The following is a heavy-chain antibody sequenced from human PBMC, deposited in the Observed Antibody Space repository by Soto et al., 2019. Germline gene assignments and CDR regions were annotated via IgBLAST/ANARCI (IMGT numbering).Heavy chain of an antibody. CDR2: ISSSSSTI. D-gene: IGHD2-15*01. V-gene: IGHV3-48*01. Sequence: EVQLVESGGGLVQPGGSLRLSCAASGFTFSSYSMNWVRQAPGKGLEWVSYISSSSSTIYYADSVKGRFTISRDNAKNSMYLQMNSLRAEDTAVYYCARDTRWPGAFDIWGQGTMVTVSS. CDR3: ARDTRWPGAFDI. J-gene: IGHJ3*02. CDR1: GFTFSSYS.